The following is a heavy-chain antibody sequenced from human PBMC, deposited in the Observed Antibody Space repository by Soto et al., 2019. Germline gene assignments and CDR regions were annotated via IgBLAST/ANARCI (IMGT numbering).Heavy chain of an antibody. CDR2: IKSKTDGGTT. D-gene: IGHD3-9*01. J-gene: IGHJ4*02. V-gene: IGHV3-15*07. Sequence: GGSLGLSCAASGFTFSNAWMNWVRQAPGKGLEWVGRIKSKTDGGTTDYAAPVKGRFTISRDGSKNTLYLQMNSLKTEDTAVYYCTTDLPDNDSLTGYRKPFDYWGQGTLVTVSS. CDR1: GFTFSNAW. CDR3: TTDLPDNDSLTGYRKPFDY.